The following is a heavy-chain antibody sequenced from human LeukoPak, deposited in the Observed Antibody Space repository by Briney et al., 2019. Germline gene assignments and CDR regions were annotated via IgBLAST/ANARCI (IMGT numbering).Heavy chain of an antibody. D-gene: IGHD3-16*02. CDR3: ARLAAWGSYRYFDY. CDR2: IYSGGST. J-gene: IGHJ4*02. V-gene: IGHV3-53*04. CDR1: GFTFSNFQ. Sequence: GGSLRLSCAASGFTFSNFQMHWVRQAPGKGLEWVSVIYSGGSTYYADSVKGRFTISRHNSKNTLYLQMNSLRAEDTAVYYCARLAAWGSYRYFDYWGQGTLVTVSS.